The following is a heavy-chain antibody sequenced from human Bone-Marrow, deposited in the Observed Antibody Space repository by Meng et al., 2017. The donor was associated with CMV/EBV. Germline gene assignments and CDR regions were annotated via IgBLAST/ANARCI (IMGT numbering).Heavy chain of an antibody. J-gene: IGHJ3*02. CDR3: ASPTRYSGSESAFDI. D-gene: IGHD1-26*01. CDR2: INPNSGGT. V-gene: IGHV1-2*02. CDR1: GYTFTGYY. Sequence: ASVKVSCKASGYTFTGYYMHWVRQAPGQGLEWMGWINPNSGGTSYAQKFQGRVTMTRDTSISTAYMELSRLRSDDTAVYYCASPTRYSGSESAFDIWGQGTMVTVSS.